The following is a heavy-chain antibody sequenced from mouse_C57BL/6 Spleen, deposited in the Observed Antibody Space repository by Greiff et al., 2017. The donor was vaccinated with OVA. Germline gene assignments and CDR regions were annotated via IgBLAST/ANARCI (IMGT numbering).Heavy chain of an antibody. Sequence: VQLKESGPGLVKPSQSLSLTCSVTGYSITSGYYWNWIRQFPGNKLEWMGFISYDGSNNYNPSLKNRISITRDTSKNQFFLKLNSVTTEDTATYYCARVWAGNAMDYWGQGTSVTVSS. J-gene: IGHJ4*01. CDR1: GYSITSGYY. D-gene: IGHD1-1*02. CDR3: ARVWAGNAMDY. CDR2: ISYDGSN. V-gene: IGHV3-6*01.